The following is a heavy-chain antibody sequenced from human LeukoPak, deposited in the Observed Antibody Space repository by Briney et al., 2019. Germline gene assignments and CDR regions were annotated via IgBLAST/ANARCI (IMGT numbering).Heavy chain of an antibody. D-gene: IGHD3-9*01. V-gene: IGHV1-2*02. Sequence: ASVKVSCKASGYIFTGYYMHWVRQAPGQGLEWMGWINPNSGGTNSAQKFQGRVTMTRDTSISTAYMELSRLRSDDTAVYYCARGGVLRYFDWSRPWGQGTLVTVSS. CDR3: ARGGVLRYFDWSRP. CDR1: GYIFTGYY. CDR2: INPNSGGT. J-gene: IGHJ5*02.